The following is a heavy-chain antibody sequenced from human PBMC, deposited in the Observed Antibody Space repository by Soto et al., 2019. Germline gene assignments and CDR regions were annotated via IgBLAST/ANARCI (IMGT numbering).Heavy chain of an antibody. J-gene: IGHJ6*02. CDR2: IIPIYGTA. V-gene: IGHV1-69*01. D-gene: IGHD1-26*01. Sequence: QVQLVQSGAEVKKPGSSVKVSCKASGGTFNSFTISWVRQAPGHGLEWMGGIIPIYGTANYAQKCQGRVTITADASTRTAYMELSSLTTEDTAVYYCAKDRRADWESYYYYAMDVWGQGTTVTVSS. CDR1: GGTFNSFT. CDR3: AKDRRADWESYYYYAMDV.